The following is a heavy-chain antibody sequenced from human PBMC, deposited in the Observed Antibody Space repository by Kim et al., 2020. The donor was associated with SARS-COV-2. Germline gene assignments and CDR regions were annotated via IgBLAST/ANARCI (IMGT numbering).Heavy chain of an antibody. J-gene: IGHJ4*02. CDR2: ISYDGSNK. V-gene: IGHV3-30*04. CDR3: ASPADDYGDYFEWDY. Sequence: GGSLRLSCAASGFTFSSYAMHWVRQAPGKGLEWVAVISYDGSNKYYADSVKGRFTISRDNSKNTLYLQMNSLRAEDTAVYYCASPADDYGDYFEWDYWGQGTLVTVSS. CDR1: GFTFSSYA. D-gene: IGHD4-17*01.